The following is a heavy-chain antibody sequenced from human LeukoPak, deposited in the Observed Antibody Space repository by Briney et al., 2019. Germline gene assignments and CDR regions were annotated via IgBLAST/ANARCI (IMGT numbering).Heavy chain of an antibody. Sequence: PGGSLRLSCAASRFAFSTYWMSWVRQAPGKELEWVANINQDGSEKYYVDSVKGRFTISRDNAKNSLYLQMNSLRVEDAAVYYCASQGWYQQDWGLGTLVTVSS. D-gene: IGHD2-15*01. V-gene: IGHV3-7*01. CDR2: INQDGSEK. CDR1: RFAFSTYW. J-gene: IGHJ4*02. CDR3: ASQGWYQQD.